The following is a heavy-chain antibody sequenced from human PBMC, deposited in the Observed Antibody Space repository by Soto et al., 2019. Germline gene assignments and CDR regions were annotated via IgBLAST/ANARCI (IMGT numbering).Heavy chain of an antibody. D-gene: IGHD1-7*01. CDR1: GGTSSNYV. CDR2: IIPISGAA. Sequence: SVKVSCKASGGTSSNYVVNWVRQAPGQGLEWMGRIIPISGAANYAQKFQGRVTITADKSTSTSYMELSSLRSEDTAVYYCARDMTRTVVPYFDFWGQGTLVTVSS. J-gene: IGHJ4*02. V-gene: IGHV1-69*06. CDR3: ARDMTRTVVPYFDF.